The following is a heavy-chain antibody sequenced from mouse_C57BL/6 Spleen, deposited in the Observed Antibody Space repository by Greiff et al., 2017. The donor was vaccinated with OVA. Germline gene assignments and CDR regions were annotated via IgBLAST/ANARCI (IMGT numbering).Heavy chain of an antibody. J-gene: IGHJ2*01. CDR2: INPNNGGT. D-gene: IGHD1-1*01. Sequence: DVKLQESGPELVKPGASVKMSCKASGYTFTDYNMHWVKQSHGKSLEWIGYINPNNGGTSYNQKFKGKATLTVNKSSSTAYMELRSLTSEDSAVYYCARPYYGRFDYWGQGTTLTVSS. CDR3: ARPYYGRFDY. V-gene: IGHV1-22*01. CDR1: GYTFTDYN.